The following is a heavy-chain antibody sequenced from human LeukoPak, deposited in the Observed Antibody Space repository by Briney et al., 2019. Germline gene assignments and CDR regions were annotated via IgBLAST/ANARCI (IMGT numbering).Heavy chain of an antibody. CDR3: ARSTMVIHY. CDR2: IYSGGST. J-gene: IGHJ4*02. D-gene: IGHD2-2*01. CDR1: GFAMSSNY. V-gene: IGHV3-66*01. Sequence: GGSLRLSCPASGFAMSSNYMSWVRQAPGKGLEWVSVIYSGGSTYYADSVKGRFTISRDNSKNTLYLQMNSLRAEDTAVYYCARSTMVIHYWGQGTLVTVSS.